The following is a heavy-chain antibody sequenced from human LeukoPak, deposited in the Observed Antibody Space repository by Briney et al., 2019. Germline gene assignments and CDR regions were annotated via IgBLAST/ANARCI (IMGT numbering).Heavy chain of an antibody. CDR3: ARDGGRQWLRSWDAFDI. J-gene: IGHJ3*02. Sequence: SETLSLTCTVSGGSISSYYWSWIRQPPGKGLEWIGYIYYSGSTNYNPSLKSRVTISVDTSKNQFSLKLSSVTAADTAVYYCARDGGRQWLRSWDAFDIWGQGTMVTVSS. V-gene: IGHV4-59*01. D-gene: IGHD5-12*01. CDR1: GGSISSYY. CDR2: IYYSGST.